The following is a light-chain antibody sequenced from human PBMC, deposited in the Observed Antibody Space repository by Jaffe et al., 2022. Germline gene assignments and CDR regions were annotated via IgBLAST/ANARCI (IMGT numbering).Light chain of an antibody. CDR3: QQYYSTPPT. CDR2: WAS. CDR1: QSVLYSSYNNNY. Sequence: DIVMTQSPDSLAVSLGERAAINCKSSQSVLYSSYNNNYLAWYQQKPGQPPKLLIYWASTRESGVPDRFSGSGSGTDFTLTISSLQAEDVAVYYCQQYYSTPPTFGQGTKVEIK. J-gene: IGKJ1*01. V-gene: IGKV4-1*01.